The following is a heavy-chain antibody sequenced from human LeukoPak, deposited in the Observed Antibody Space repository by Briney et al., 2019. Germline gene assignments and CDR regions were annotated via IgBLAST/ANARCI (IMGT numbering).Heavy chain of an antibody. J-gene: IGHJ4*02. CDR1: GGSFSGYY. Sequence: SETLSLTCAVYGGSFSGYYWSWIRQPPGKGLEWIGEINHSGSTNYNPSLKSRATISVDTSKNQFSLKLSSVTAADTAVYYCARGTGALWYYDSSGYSLDYWGQGTLVTVSS. CDR3: ARGTGALWYYDSSGYSLDY. CDR2: INHSGST. D-gene: IGHD3-22*01. V-gene: IGHV4-34*01.